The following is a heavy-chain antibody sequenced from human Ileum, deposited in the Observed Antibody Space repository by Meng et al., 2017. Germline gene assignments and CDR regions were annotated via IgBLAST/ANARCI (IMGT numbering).Heavy chain of an antibody. D-gene: IGHD1-1*01. Sequence: QVHPVQAGPELRKQGTSVKVSCKASGYTFTTYGISWVRQAPGQGLEWMGWMNTDKGNTTYAQKFQGRVTMTRDTSTSTAYMELRSIRSDDTAVYYCAREGAYNGGDYWGQGTLVTVSS. CDR2: MNTDKGNT. J-gene: IGHJ4*02. V-gene: IGHV1-18*01. CDR3: AREGAYNGGDY. CDR1: GYTFTTYG.